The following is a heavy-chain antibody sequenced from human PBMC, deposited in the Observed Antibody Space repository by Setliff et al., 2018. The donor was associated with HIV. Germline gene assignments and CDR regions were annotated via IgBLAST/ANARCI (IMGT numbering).Heavy chain of an antibody. CDR3: ARLQFLEGYFLDV. J-gene: IGHJ6*03. V-gene: IGHV5-51*01. D-gene: IGHD3-3*01. CDR2: IYPGDSNT. CDR1: GYNFASYW. Sequence: LGESLKISCKGSGYNFASYWIGWVRQMPGKGLEWMGIIYPGDSNTKYSPSFQGQVTLSADKSIRTTYLQWSSLKASDTAMYYCARLQFLEGYFLDVWGTGTTVTVS.